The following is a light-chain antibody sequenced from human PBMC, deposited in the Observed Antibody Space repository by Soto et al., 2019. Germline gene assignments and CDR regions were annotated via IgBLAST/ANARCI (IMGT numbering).Light chain of an antibody. J-gene: IGKJ1*01. CDR1: QSISSY. V-gene: IGKV1-5*01. CDR2: AAS. CDR3: QQYNSYST. Sequence: DIPITQCPSSLSSSLGDRVTITCRASQSISSYLNWYQQKPGKAPKLLIYAASSLQSGVPSRFSGSGSGTEFTLTISSLQTDDFATYYCQQYNSYSTFGQGTKVDIK.